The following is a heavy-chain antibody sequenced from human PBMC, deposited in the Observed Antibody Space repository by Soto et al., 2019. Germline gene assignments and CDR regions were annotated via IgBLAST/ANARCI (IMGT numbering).Heavy chain of an antibody. CDR1: GYSFTSYW. J-gene: IGHJ4*02. CDR2: IYPGDSDT. Sequence: PGASLKISCKGSGYSFTSYWIGWVRQMPGKGLEWMGIIYPGDSDTRYSPSFQGQVTISADNSISTTYLQWSSLKASDTAMYYCARTKGSAVAGYFDYWGQGTLVTVSS. V-gene: IGHV5-51*01. CDR3: ARTKGSAVAGYFDY. D-gene: IGHD6-19*01.